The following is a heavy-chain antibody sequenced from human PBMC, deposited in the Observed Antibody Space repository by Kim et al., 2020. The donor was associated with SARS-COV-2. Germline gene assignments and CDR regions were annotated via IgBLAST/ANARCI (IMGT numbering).Heavy chain of an antibody. CDR1: GGSISSYY. V-gene: IGHV4-59*08. J-gene: IGHJ4*02. CDR3: ASSAEVVPAAMDDQSLDY. D-gene: IGHD2-2*01. Sequence: SETLSLTCTVSGGSISSYYWSWIRQPPGKGLEWIGYIYYSGSTNYNPSLKSRVTISVDTSKNQFSLKLSSVTAADTAVYYCASSAEVVPAAMDDQSLDYWGQGTLVTVSS. CDR2: IYYSGST.